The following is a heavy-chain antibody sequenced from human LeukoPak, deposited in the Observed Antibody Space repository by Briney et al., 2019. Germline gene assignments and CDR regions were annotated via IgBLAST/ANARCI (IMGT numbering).Heavy chain of an antibody. CDR1: GFSVSGYW. V-gene: IGHV3-7*01. J-gene: IGHJ4*02. CDR2: IKQEGSER. Sequence: GGSLRLSCAVSGFSVSGYWMTWVRQAPGKGLEWVANIKQEGSERNYVDSVKGRFTISRDNAENSLFLQMNSLRVEDTAVYYCAREWQGGIAAAGTRIEGDYWGQGTLVAVSS. CDR3: AREWQGGIAAAGTRIEGDY. D-gene: IGHD6-13*01.